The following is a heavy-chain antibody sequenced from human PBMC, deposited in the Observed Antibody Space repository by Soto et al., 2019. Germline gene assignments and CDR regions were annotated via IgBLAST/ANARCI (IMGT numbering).Heavy chain of an antibody. CDR2: IYFSGST. Sequence: SETLSLTCTVSGGSISSYYWSWIRQPPGKGLEWIGYIYFSGSTNYNPSLKSRVAISVDTSKNQFSLKLRSVTAADTAIYYCAKVRRRITIFGVVITPQGFDPWGQGTLVTVSS. J-gene: IGHJ5*02. D-gene: IGHD3-3*01. CDR3: AKVRRRITIFGVVITPQGFDP. CDR1: GGSISSYY. V-gene: IGHV4-59*01.